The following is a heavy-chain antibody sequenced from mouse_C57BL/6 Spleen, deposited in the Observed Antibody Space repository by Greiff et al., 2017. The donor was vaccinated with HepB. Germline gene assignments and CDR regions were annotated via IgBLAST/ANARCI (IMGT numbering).Heavy chain of an antibody. D-gene: IGHD1-1*01. V-gene: IGHV1-15*01. CDR2: IDPETGGT. J-gene: IGHJ2*01. Sequence: QVQLKESGAELVRPGASVTLSCKASGYTFTDYEMHWVKQTPVHGLEWIGAIDPETGGTAYNQKFKGKAILTADKSSSTAYMELRSLTSEDSAVYYCTRGRITTDYFDYWGQGTTLTVSS. CDR1: GYTFTDYE. CDR3: TRGRITTDYFDY.